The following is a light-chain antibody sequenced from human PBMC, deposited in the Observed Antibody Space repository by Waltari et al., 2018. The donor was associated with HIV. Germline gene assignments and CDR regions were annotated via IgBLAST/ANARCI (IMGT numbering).Light chain of an antibody. V-gene: IGKV3-15*01. CDR1: QTFSSN. CDR3: QQYNNWPPYT. J-gene: IGKJ2*01. CDR2: GAS. Sequence: EIVMTQSPATLSVSPGERATLSCRASQTFSSNLAWYQQKLGQAPRLLIYGASTRATGIPARYSGSGSGTEFTLTISSLQSEDITVYYCQQYNNWPPYTFGQGTKLEIK.